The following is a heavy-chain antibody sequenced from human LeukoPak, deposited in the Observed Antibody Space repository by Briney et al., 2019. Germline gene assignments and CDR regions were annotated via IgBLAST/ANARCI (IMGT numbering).Heavy chain of an antibody. D-gene: IGHD3-22*01. Sequence: SETLSLTCTVSGDSVSSTNYYWGWIRQPPGRGLEWIASIRYSESAYYSPSLKSRATISVDTSKNQFSLRLRSLTATDTAVYYCATQDSIHYWGQGTLVTVSS. CDR3: ATQDSIHY. J-gene: IGHJ4*02. V-gene: IGHV4-39*01. CDR2: IRYSESA. CDR1: GDSVSSTNYY.